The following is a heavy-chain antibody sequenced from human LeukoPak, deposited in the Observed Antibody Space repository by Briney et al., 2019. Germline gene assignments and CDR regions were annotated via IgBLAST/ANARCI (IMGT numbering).Heavy chain of an antibody. V-gene: IGHV1-18*01. CDR2: ISGYNGHT. CDR1: GYIFTRYA. J-gene: IGHJ4*02. D-gene: IGHD3-10*01. Sequence: GASVKVSCKASGYIFTRYAISWVRQAPGQGLEWMGWISGYNGHTSSAQMLQARVTMTTDTSTSTAYMELRSLRSDDTAVYYCARGQPNRLLWVGESLSSISPFDYWGQGTLVTVSS. CDR3: ARGQPNRLLWVGESLSSISPFDY.